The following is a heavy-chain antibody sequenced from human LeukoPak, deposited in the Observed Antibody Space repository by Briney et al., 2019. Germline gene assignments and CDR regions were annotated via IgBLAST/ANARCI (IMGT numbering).Heavy chain of an antibody. Sequence: ASVTVSCTASGYTFTGYYMHWVRQAPGQGLEWMGWINPNSGGTNYAQKFQGRVTMTRDTSISTAYMELSRLRSDDTAVYYCARDGYYYGDFVGWVDYWGQGTLVTVSS. V-gene: IGHV1-2*02. CDR1: GYTFTGYY. D-gene: IGHD4-17*01. J-gene: IGHJ4*02. CDR2: INPNSGGT. CDR3: ARDGYYYGDFVGWVDY.